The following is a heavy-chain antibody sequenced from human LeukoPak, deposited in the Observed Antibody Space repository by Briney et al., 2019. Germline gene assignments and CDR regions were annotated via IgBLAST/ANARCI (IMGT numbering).Heavy chain of an antibody. Sequence: SETLSLTCTVSGGSISSYYWSWIRQPPGKGLEWIGYIYYSGSTNYNPSLKSRVTISVDTSKNQFSLKLSSVTAADTAVYYCARDYRSGWYWFDPWGQGTLVTVSS. D-gene: IGHD6-19*01. CDR3: ARDYRSGWYWFDP. V-gene: IGHV4-59*01. J-gene: IGHJ5*02. CDR1: GGSISSYY. CDR2: IYYSGST.